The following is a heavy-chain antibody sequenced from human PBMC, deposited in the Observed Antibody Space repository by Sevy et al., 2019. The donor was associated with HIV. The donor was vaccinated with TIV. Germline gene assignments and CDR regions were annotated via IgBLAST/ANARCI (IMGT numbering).Heavy chain of an antibody. V-gene: IGHV3-48*03. J-gene: IGHJ6*02. CDR2: ISPSGSPI. CDR3: ARDLVASTLTMDV. D-gene: IGHD2-15*01. Sequence: GGSLRLSCVASGFSFTNYVMNWVSQAPGKGLEWVSYISPSGSPIYYADSVKGRFTISRDNAKNSLYLQMNSLRADDTGLYYCARDLVASTLTMDVWGQGTTVTVSS. CDR1: GFSFTNYV.